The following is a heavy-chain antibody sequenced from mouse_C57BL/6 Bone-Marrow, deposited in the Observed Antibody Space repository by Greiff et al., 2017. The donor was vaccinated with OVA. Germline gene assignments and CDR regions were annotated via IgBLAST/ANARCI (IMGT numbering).Heavy chain of an antibody. CDR3: ARTTGLPILYYYAMDY. V-gene: IGHV2-2*01. D-gene: IGHD2-4*01. Sequence: VQRVESGPGLVQPSQSLSITCTVSGFSLTSYGVHWVRQSPGKGLEWLGVIWSGGSTDYNAAFISRLSISKDNSKSQVFFKMNSLQADDTAIYYCARTTGLPILYYYAMDYWGQGTSVTVSS. J-gene: IGHJ4*01. CDR1: GFSLTSYG. CDR2: IWSGGST.